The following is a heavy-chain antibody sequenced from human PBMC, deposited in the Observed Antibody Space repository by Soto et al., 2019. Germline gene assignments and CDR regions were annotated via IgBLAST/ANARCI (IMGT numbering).Heavy chain of an antibody. CDR2: IYSGGST. J-gene: IGHJ3*02. D-gene: IGHD5-12*01. Sequence: EVQLVESGGGLVQPGGSLRLSCAASGFTVSSNYMSWVRQAPGKGLEWFSVIYSGGSTYYADSVKGRFTISRHNSKNTLYLQMNSLRAEDTAVYYCAGGGVATIDDAFDIWGQGTMVTVSS. CDR1: GFTVSSNY. CDR3: AGGGVATIDDAFDI. V-gene: IGHV3-53*04.